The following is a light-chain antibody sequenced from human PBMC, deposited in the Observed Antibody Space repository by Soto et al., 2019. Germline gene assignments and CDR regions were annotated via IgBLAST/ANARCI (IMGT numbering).Light chain of an antibody. CDR2: YDS. CDR3: QLWDSSSDHVV. V-gene: IGLV3-21*04. CDR1: NIGSKS. J-gene: IGLJ2*01. Sequence: SYELTQPPSVSVAPGKTARITCGGNNIGSKSVHWYKQKPGQAPVVVIYYDSNRPSGIPERFSGYNSGNTATLTISRVQAGEEADYYCQLWDSSSDHVVFGGGTKLTVL.